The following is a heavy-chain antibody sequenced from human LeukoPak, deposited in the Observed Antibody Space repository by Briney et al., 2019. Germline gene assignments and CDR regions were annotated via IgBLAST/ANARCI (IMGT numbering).Heavy chain of an antibody. CDR2: ISYDGSNK. D-gene: IGHD3-3*02. CDR1: GFTFSSYA. V-gene: IGHV3-30-3*01. Sequence: GGSLRLSCAASGFTFSSYAMHWVRQAPGKGLEWVAVISYDGSNKYYADSVKGRFTISRDNSKNTLYLQMNSLRAEDTAVYYCARSPLSRVKYYFDYWGQGTLVTVSS. J-gene: IGHJ4*02. CDR3: ARSPLSRVKYYFDY.